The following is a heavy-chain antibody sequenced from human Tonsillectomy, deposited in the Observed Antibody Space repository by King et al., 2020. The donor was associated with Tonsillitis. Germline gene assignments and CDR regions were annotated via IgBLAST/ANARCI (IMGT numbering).Heavy chain of an antibody. Sequence: VQLVESGGGLVKPGWSLRLSCAASGFTFSDYTINWVRQAPGKGLEWVSSINSSGRYIYYADSVKGRFTISRDNAKNLLFLQMNSLTADDTAVYYCARDRLSGDYWGQGTLVTVSS. CDR2: INSSGRYI. V-gene: IGHV3-21*01. CDR1: GFTFSDYT. D-gene: IGHD2-21*02. J-gene: IGHJ4*02. CDR3: ARDRLSGDY.